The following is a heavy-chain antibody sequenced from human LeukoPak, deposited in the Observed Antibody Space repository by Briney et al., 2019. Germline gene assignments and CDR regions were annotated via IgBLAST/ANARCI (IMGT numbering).Heavy chain of an antibody. CDR3: ARESSDGSDY. CDR2: MNPNCGNT. J-gene: IGHJ4*02. D-gene: IGHD5-18*01. CDR1: GYTFTIYD. V-gene: IGHV1-8*01. Sequence: GASVTVSCKSSGYTFTIYDFNWVRLPTGQGLEWMGWMNPNCGNTTNAQTFQGRVTMTRNTSISTAYLELSSLRSEDTAVYYCARESSDGSDYWGQGTLVTVSS.